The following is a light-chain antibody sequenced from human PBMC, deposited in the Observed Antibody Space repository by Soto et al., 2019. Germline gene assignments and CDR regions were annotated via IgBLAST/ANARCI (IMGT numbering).Light chain of an antibody. CDR3: SSYTRSSTVL. J-gene: IGLJ2*01. V-gene: IGLV2-14*01. CDR1: SSDVGTSNS. Sequence: QSVLTQPASVSGSPGQSITISCTGTSSDVGTSNSVSWYQQHPGKAPKLMIYDVDIRPSGVSNRFSGSKSGNTASLTISGLQAEDEADYYCSSYTRSSTVLFGGGTKVTVL. CDR2: DVD.